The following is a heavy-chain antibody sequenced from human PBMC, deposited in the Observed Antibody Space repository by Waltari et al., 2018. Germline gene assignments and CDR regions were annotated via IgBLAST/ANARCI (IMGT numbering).Heavy chain of an antibody. CDR1: GGSFSGYY. V-gene: IGHV4-34*01. D-gene: IGHD4-17*01. CDR2: INHSGST. Sequence: QVQLQQWGAGLLKPSETLSLTCAVYGGSFSGYYWSWIRQPPGKGLEWIGEINHSGSTNYNPSLKSRVTISVDTSKNQFSLKLSSVTAADTAVYYCARGTVTNLDYWGQGTLVTVSS. CDR3: ARGTVTNLDY. J-gene: IGHJ4*02.